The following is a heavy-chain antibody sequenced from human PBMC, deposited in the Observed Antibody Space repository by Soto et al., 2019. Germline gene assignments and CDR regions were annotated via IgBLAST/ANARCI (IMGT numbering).Heavy chain of an antibody. Sequence: GGSLRLSCAASGFTFSGSAIHWVRQASGKGLEWVGRIRIKANSYATAYAASVKGRFTISRDDSKNTAYLQMNSLKTEDTAVYYCTRQTPYCSSTSCYEILYYYYGMDVWGQGTTVTVSS. D-gene: IGHD2-2*01. V-gene: IGHV3-73*01. CDR1: GFTFSGSA. CDR2: IRIKANSYAT. CDR3: TRQTPYCSSTSCYEILYYYYGMDV. J-gene: IGHJ6*02.